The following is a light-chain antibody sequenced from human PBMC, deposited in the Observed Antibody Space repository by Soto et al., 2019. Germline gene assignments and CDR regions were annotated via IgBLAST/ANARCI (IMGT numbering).Light chain of an antibody. J-gene: IGKJ3*01. CDR2: DAS. CDR1: PGISNS. Sequence: DIQMTQSPSSLSAFVGDRVTISCRASPGISNSVAWYQQKPGKVPKVLIYDASTLQSGVPSRFSGSGSGTDFTLTISSLQPEDVAIYYCQKYNSGLETFGPGTKVGIK. V-gene: IGKV1-27*01. CDR3: QKYNSGLET.